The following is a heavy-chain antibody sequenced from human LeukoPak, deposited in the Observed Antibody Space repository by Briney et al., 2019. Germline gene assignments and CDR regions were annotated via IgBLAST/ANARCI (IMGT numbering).Heavy chain of an antibody. V-gene: IGHV4-59*08. CDR2: IYYSGST. Sequence: SETLSLTCTVSGGSISSYYWSWIRQPPGKGLEWIGYIYYSGSTNYNPSLKSRVTISVDTSKNQFSLKLSSVTAADTAVYYCVRQQLVQSGNWFDPWGQGTLVTVSS. D-gene: IGHD6-13*01. CDR3: VRQQLVQSGNWFDP. CDR1: GGSISSYY. J-gene: IGHJ5*02.